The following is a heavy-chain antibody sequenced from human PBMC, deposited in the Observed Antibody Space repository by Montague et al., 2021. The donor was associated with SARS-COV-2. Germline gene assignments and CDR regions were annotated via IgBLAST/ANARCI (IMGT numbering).Heavy chain of an antibody. V-gene: IGHV4-39*01. CDR1: GGSISSTSFF. Sequence: SETLSLTCSVSGGSISSTSFFWARIRQPPGKGLEWVGSMYSSGTTYYNPSLKSRVTISGDTSRNQLSVRLSSVTAADTAVYYCARSTSGWFIYWGQGTLVTVSS. CDR3: ARSTSGWFIY. D-gene: IGHD6-19*01. CDR2: MYSSGTT. J-gene: IGHJ4*02.